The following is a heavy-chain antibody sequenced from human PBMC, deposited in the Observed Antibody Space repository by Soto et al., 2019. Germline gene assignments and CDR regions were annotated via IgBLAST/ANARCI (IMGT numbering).Heavy chain of an antibody. CDR3: ATGPTGYSYGPTGT. J-gene: IGHJ5*02. Sequence: ASVKVPCKASGYTFTSYGISWGRQAPGQGLEKMGWISAYNGNTNYTQKLQGRVNMTTDTSTSKAYMKLSSLRTEDTAVYYCATGPTGYSYGPTGTWGQGTLVTVSS. CDR2: ISAYNGNT. CDR1: GYTFTSYG. V-gene: IGHV1-18*01. D-gene: IGHD5-18*01.